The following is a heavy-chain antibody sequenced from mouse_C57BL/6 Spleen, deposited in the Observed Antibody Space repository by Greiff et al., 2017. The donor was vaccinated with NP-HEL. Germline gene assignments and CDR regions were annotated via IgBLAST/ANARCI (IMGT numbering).Heavy chain of an antibody. J-gene: IGHJ2*01. CDR1: GYAFSSSW. V-gene: IGHV1-82*01. Sequence: QVQLKESGPELVKPGASVKISCKASGYAFSSSWMNWVKQRPGKGLEWIGRIYPGDGDTNYNGKFKGKATLTADKSSSTAYMQLSSLTSEDSAVYFCARADYDYDVFFDYWGQGTTLTVSS. CDR3: ARADYDYDVFFDY. CDR2: IYPGDGDT. D-gene: IGHD2-4*01.